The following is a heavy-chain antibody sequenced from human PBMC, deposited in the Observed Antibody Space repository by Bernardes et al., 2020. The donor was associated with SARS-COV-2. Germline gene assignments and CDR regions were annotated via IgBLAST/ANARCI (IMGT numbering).Heavy chain of an antibody. CDR3: SSVSGDSYGMHV. CDR2: INHSGST. J-gene: IGHJ6*02. V-gene: IGHV4-34*01. Sequence: SETLSLTCAVYGGSFSGYYWSWIRQPPGTGLEWIWEINHSGSTNYNPSLKSRVTISVDTSKNQFSLKLSSVTAADTAVYYCSSVSGDSYGMHVWGQGTKVTGTS. CDR1: GGSFSGYY. D-gene: IGHD2-21*02.